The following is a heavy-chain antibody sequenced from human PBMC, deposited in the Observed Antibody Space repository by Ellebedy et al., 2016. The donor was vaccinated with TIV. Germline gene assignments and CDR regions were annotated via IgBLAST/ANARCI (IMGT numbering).Heavy chain of an antibody. CDR2: IWYDGGNK. D-gene: IGHD2-21*02. Sequence: PGGSLRLSCAASGFIFSNYGMHWVRHAPGKGLEWVAFIWYDGGNKYYADSVKGRFTISRDNSKNPLYLQINNLGAEDTAVFYCARNRHVERGDCLDYWGQGTLVTVAS. V-gene: IGHV3-33*08. CDR3: ARNRHVERGDCLDY. CDR1: GFIFSNYG. J-gene: IGHJ4*02.